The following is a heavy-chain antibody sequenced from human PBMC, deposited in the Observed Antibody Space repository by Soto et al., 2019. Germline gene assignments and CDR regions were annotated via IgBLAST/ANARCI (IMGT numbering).Heavy chain of an antibody. CDR2: ISWNSGSI. J-gene: IGHJ3*02. D-gene: IGHD6-19*01. Sequence: EVQLVESGGGLVQPGRSLRLSCAASGFTFDDYAMHWVRQAPGKGLEWVSGISWNSGSIGYADSVKGRFTISRENAKNSLYLHMNRLRAEDTALYSCAKARARPGYSSGWYAFDIWGQGTMVTLAS. CDR1: GFTFDDYA. CDR3: AKARARPGYSSGWYAFDI. V-gene: IGHV3-9*01.